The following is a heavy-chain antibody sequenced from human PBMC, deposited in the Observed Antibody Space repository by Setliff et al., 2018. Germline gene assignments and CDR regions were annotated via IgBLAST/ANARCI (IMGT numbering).Heavy chain of an antibody. Sequence: GGSLRLSCAAPGFTFSSYEMNWVRQAPGKGLEWVSYISSSGSTIYYADSVKGRFTISRDNAKNSLYLQMNSLRAEDTAVYYCACPDILTGLYDYWGQGTLVTVS. V-gene: IGHV3-48*03. CDR1: GFTFSSYE. CDR2: ISSSGSTI. D-gene: IGHD3-9*01. CDR3: ACPDILTGLYDY. J-gene: IGHJ4*02.